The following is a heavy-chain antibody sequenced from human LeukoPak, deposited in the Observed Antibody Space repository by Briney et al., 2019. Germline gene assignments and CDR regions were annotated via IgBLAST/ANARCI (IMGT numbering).Heavy chain of an antibody. CDR1: GGSISSYY. J-gene: IGHJ6*03. Sequence: SETLSLTCTVSGGSISSYYWSWIRQPPGKGLEWIGYIHYSGITHYNPSPKSRVTISVDTSKNQVSLKLRSVTAADTAVYYCARFPGSAEYRHYYYMDVWGKGTTVTVSS. V-gene: IGHV4-59*01. CDR2: IHYSGIT. D-gene: IGHD2-15*01. CDR3: ARFPGSAEYRHYYYMDV.